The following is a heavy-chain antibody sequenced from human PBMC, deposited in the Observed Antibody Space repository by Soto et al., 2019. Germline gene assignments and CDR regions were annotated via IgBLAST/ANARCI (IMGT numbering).Heavy chain of an antibody. J-gene: IGHJ5*02. V-gene: IGHV1-69*02. Sequence: QVQLVQSGAEVKKPGSSVKVSCKASGGTFSSYTISWVRQAPGQGLEWMGRIIPILGIANYAQKFQGRVTITADKSTSTAYMELSSLRSEDTAVYYCARGDSVLVRQTAFDPWGQGTLVTVSS. CDR1: GGTFSSYT. D-gene: IGHD3-10*01. CDR3: ARGDSVLVRQTAFDP. CDR2: IIPILGIA.